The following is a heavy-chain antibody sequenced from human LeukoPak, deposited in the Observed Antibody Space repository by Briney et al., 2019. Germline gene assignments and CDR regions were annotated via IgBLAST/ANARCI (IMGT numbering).Heavy chain of an antibody. CDR2: IYSGGST. J-gene: IGHJ6*03. V-gene: IGHV3-66*01. CDR3: ASCSTFYYYYYYMDV. Sequence: GGSLRLSCAASGFTVSSNYMSWVRQAPGKGLEWVSVIYSGGSTYYADSVKGRFTISRDNSKNTLYLQMNSLRAEDTAVYYCASCSTFYYYYYYMDVWGKGTTVTISS. D-gene: IGHD3-10*02. CDR1: GFTVSSNY.